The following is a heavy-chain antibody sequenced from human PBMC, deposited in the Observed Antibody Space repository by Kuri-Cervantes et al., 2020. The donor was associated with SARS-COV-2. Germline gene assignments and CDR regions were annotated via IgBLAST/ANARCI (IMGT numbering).Heavy chain of an antibody. V-gene: IGHV3-23*01. CDR1: GFTFSSYA. J-gene: IGHJ4*02. CDR2: ISGSGGST. Sequence: GESLKISCAASGFTFSSYAMSWVRQAPGKGLEWVSAISGSGGSTYYADSVKGRLTISRDNSKNTLYLQMNSLRAEDTAVYYCTTLIDYWGQGALVTVSS. CDR3: TTLIDY.